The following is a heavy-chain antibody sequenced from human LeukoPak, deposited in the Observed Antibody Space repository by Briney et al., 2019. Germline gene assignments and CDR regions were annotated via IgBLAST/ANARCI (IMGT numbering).Heavy chain of an antibody. D-gene: IGHD3-22*01. CDR1: GGSFSGYY. Sequence: SETLSLTCAVYGGSFSGYYWSWIRQPPGKGLEWIGEINHSGSTNYNPSLKSRVTISVGTSKNQFSLKLSSVTAADTAVYYCARDPTPEYYYDSSGYFTWGQGTLVTVSS. V-gene: IGHV4-34*01. CDR3: ARDPTPEYYYDSSGYFT. CDR2: INHSGST. J-gene: IGHJ5*02.